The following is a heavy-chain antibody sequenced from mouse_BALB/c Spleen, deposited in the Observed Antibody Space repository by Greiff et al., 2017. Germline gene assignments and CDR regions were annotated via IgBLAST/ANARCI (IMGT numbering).Heavy chain of an antibody. D-gene: IGHD1-1*01. J-gene: IGHJ4*01. CDR2: ISYSGST. CDR1: GYSITSDYA. V-gene: IGHV3-2*02. Sequence: EVQLQESGPGLVKPSQSLSLTCTVTGYSITSDYAWNWIRQFPGNTLEWMGYISYSGSTSYNPSLKSRISITRDTSKNQFFLQLNSVTTEDTATYYCAREGLLMDYWGQGTSVTVSS. CDR3: AREGLLMDY.